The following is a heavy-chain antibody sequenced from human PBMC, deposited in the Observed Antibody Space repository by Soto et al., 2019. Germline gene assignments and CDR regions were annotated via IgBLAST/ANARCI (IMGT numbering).Heavy chain of an antibody. CDR1: GFTFSSYA. V-gene: IGHV3-23*04. D-gene: IGHD2-21*01. J-gene: IGHJ4*02. Sequence: VQLVQSGAEVKKPGSSVKVSCKASGFTFSSYAMSWVRQAPGKGLEWVSVISGSGGSTYYADSVKGRFTISRDNSKNTLYLQMNSLRAEDTAVYYCAKGDPVEIATIFDFWGQGTLVTVSS. CDR3: AKGDPVEIATIFDF. CDR2: ISGSGGST.